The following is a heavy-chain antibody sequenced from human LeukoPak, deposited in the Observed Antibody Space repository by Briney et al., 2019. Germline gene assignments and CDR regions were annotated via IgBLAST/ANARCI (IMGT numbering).Heavy chain of an antibody. Sequence: GASVKVSCKASGYTFTRYGINWVRQAPGQGLEWMGWISVYNGNTNYAQKFQGRVTMTTDTSASTAYMEVRSLRSDDTAVYYCARDMGPTMIPVVHADAFDIWGQGTMVTVSS. CDR1: GYTFTRYG. J-gene: IGHJ3*02. CDR2: ISVYNGNT. V-gene: IGHV1-18*01. D-gene: IGHD3-22*01. CDR3: ARDMGPTMIPVVHADAFDI.